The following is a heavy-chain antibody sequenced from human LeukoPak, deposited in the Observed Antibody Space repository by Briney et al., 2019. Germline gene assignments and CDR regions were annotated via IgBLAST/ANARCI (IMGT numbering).Heavy chain of an antibody. CDR2: IYTSGST. J-gene: IGHJ4*02. Sequence: SEALSLTCTVSGGSISSGSYYWSWIRQPAGKGLEWIGRIYTSGSTNYNPSLKSRVTISVDTSKNQFSLKLSSVTAADTAVYYCAREAAAGTFDYWGQGTLVTVSS. CDR3: AREAAAGTFDY. V-gene: IGHV4-61*02. D-gene: IGHD6-13*01. CDR1: GGSISSGSYY.